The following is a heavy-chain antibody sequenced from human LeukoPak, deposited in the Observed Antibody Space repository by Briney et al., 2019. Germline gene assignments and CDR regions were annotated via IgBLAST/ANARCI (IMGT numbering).Heavy chain of an antibody. CDR3: ARDVYCSGGSCSSVAFDI. D-gene: IGHD2-15*01. J-gene: IGHJ3*02. CDR2: ISGSGGST. CDR1: GFTFSSYA. V-gene: IGHV3-23*01. Sequence: GGSLRLSCAASGFTFSSYAMSWVRQAPGKGLEWVSAISGSGGSTYYADSMKGRFPISRDNSKNTLYLQMNSLRAEDTAVYYCARDVYCSGGSCSSVAFDIWGQGTMVTVSS.